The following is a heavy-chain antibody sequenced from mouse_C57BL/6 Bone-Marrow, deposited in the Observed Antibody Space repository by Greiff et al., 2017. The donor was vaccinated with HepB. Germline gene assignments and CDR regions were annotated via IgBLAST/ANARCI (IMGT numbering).Heavy chain of an antibody. V-gene: IGHV1-39*01. Sequence: VQLKQSGPELVKPGASVKISCKASGYSFTDYNMNWVKQSNGKSLEWIGVINPNYGTTSYNQKFKGKATLTVDQSSSTAYMQLNSLTSEDSAVYYCASRSSGPYYYAMDYWGQGTSVTVSS. CDR1: GYSFTDYN. J-gene: IGHJ4*01. CDR2: INPNYGTT. CDR3: ASRSSGPYYYAMDY. D-gene: IGHD3-2*02.